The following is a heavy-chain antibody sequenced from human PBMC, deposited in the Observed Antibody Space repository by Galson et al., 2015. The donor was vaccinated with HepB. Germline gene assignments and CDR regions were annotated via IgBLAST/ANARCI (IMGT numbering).Heavy chain of an antibody. V-gene: IGHV1-69*13. CDR3: ARPHREIMAAYNYFDF. CDR2: IIPIFQTP. D-gene: IGHD5-12*01. Sequence: SVKVSCKASGGTFSNYGISWVRQAPGQGLEWMGGIIPIFQTPRYAQKFQGRVTITADESTSTAYMDLSSLRSEDTAGYYCARPHREIMAAYNYFDFWGQGTLVTVSS. J-gene: IGHJ4*02. CDR1: GGTFSNYG.